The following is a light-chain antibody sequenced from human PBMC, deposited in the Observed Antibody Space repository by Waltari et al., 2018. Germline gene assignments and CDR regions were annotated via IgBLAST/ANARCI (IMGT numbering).Light chain of an antibody. CDR3: SSYTSGTTSLV. CDR1: ISDIGVYNF. Sequence: QSALAQPASLSGSPGQSITISCTGSISDIGVYNFFPWYQHSPGKAPKLIIYDVTKRPSGLSDRFSGSKSGNTASLTISGLQAEDEADYYCSSYTSGTTSLVFGTGTKVTVL. J-gene: IGLJ1*01. CDR2: DVT. V-gene: IGLV2-14*01.